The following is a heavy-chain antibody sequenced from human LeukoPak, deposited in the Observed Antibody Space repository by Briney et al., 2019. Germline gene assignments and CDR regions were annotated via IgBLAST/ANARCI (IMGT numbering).Heavy chain of an antibody. CDR3: AKGEYYYDSSGYSLPFDY. CDR2: ISYDGSNK. J-gene: IGHJ4*02. V-gene: IGHV3-30*18. Sequence: GGSLRLSCAASGFTFSSYGMHWVRQAPGKGLEWVAVISYDGSNKYYADSVKGRFTISRDNSKNTLYQQMNSLRAEDTAVYYCAKGEYYYDSSGYSLPFDYWGQGTLVTVSS. D-gene: IGHD3-22*01. CDR1: GFTFSSYG.